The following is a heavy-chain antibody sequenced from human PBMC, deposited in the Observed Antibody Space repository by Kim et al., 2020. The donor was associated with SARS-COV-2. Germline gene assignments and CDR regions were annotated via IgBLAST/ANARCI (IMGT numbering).Heavy chain of an antibody. Sequence: GGSTYYADSVKGRFTISRDNSKNTLYLQMNSLRAEDTAVYYCAQSAGIDYWGQGTLVTVSS. D-gene: IGHD6-13*01. CDR3: AQSAGIDY. J-gene: IGHJ4*02. CDR2: GGST. V-gene: IGHV3-23*01.